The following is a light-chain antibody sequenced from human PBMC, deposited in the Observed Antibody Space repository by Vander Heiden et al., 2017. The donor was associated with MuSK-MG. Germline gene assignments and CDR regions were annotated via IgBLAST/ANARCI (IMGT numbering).Light chain of an antibody. J-gene: IGLJ1*01. CDR3: QSYDSSLSASYV. CDR2: ANN. V-gene: IGLV1-40*01. Sequence: QSVLTQPPSVSGAPGQRVTISCTVSSSNIGAGFDVHWYQQLPGTAPKLLIYANNNRPSGVPDRFSCSKSGTSASLAITGLQAEDEADYYCQSYDSSLSASYVFGTGTTVTVL. CDR1: SSNIGAGFD.